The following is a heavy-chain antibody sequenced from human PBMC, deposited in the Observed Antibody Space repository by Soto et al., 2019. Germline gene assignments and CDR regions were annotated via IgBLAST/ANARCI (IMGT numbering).Heavy chain of an antibody. CDR1: GFTFSDHY. V-gene: IGHV3-72*01. Sequence: EVQLVESGGGLVQPGGSLRLSCAASGFTFSDHYMDWVRQAPGKGLEWVGRSRNKANSYSTEYAASVKGRFTISRDESKNSLYLQMNRLKTEDTAVYYCARFRRSYARGLDYWGQGTLVTVSS. CDR2: SRNKANSYST. CDR3: ARFRRSYARGLDY. D-gene: IGHD1-26*01. J-gene: IGHJ4*02.